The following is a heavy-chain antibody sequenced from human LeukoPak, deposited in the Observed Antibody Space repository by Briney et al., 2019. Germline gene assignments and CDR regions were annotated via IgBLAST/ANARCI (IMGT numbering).Heavy chain of an antibody. J-gene: IGHJ4*02. D-gene: IGHD4-17*01. CDR3: TRMTTGHDY. CDR2: INHSGYT. V-gene: IGHV4-34*01. Sequence: SETLSLTCAVSGVSFNDYYWSWVRQTPGKGLEWIGEINHSGYTNDSPSLKSRVTLSIDTSRKQFSLNLRSVTVADTGICYCTRMTTGHDYWGQGTLVTVSS. CDR1: GVSFNDYY.